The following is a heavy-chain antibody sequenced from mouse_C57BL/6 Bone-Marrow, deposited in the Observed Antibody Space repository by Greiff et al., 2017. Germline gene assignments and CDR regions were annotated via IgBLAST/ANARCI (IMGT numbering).Heavy chain of an antibody. CDR3: ARDYYGSSYAMDY. CDR1: GYTFTSYW. CDR2: INPSSGYT. V-gene: IGHV1-7*01. J-gene: IGHJ4*01. D-gene: IGHD1-1*01. Sequence: VQLQQSGAELAKPGASVKLSCKASGYTFTSYWMHWVKQRPGQGLEWIGYINPSSGYTKYNQKFKDKATLTADKSSITAYMQLSSLTYEDSAVYYWARDYYGSSYAMDYWGQGTSVTVSS.